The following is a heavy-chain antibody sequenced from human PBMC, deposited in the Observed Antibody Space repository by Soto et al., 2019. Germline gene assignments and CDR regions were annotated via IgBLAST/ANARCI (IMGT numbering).Heavy chain of an antibody. V-gene: IGHV1-69*06. Sequence: QVSCKASGDSLSRYGISWVRQAPGQGLEWMGGITPIFGTSNYAQKFQGRVTITADKSTTTAYMELSSLRSDDTAIYYCASPASFYSYALVVWGQGTTVTVSS. CDR1: GDSLSRYG. CDR3: ASPASFYSYALVV. CDR2: ITPIFGTS. J-gene: IGHJ6*02. D-gene: IGHD3-3*02.